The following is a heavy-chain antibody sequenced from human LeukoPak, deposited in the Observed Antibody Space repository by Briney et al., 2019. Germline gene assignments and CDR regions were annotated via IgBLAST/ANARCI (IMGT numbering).Heavy chain of an antibody. J-gene: IGHJ4*02. V-gene: IGHV4-59*01. CDR2: IYYSGST. CDR1: GGSISSYY. CDR3: ASRGYSYGYAFDY. Sequence: SETLSLTCTVSGGSISSYYWSWIRQPPGEGLEWIGYIYYSGSTNYDPSLKSRVTISVDTSKNQFSLKLSSVTAADTAVYYCASRGYSYGYAFDYWGQGTLVTVSS. D-gene: IGHD5-18*01.